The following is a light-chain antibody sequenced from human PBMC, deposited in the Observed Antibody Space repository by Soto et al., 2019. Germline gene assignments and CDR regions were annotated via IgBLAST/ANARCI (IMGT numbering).Light chain of an antibody. Sequence: SVVTLPASVSRSPGQSITISCTGTSSDFGDYDYVSWYLHPPGKVPKLMIYEVSNRPSGVSNRFTGSKSGNRASLTLSGLQAEAEAAYYCSSYTGSSTLVFGAGTKVT. V-gene: IGLV2-14*01. J-gene: IGLJ1*01. CDR1: SSDFGDYDY. CDR2: EVS. CDR3: SSYTGSSTLV.